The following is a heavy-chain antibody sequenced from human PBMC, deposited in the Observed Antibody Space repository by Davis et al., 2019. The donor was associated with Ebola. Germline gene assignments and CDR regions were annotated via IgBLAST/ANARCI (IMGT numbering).Heavy chain of an antibody. CDR2: ISSTGNHI. CDR1: GFTFSTYS. Sequence: GGSLRLSCAASGFTFSTYSMNWVRQAPGKGLEWVASISSTGNHIYYADSVKGRFTVSRDSAKKALYLQMNSLRAEDTAVYYCARDWNDSAYFDYWGQGTLVTVSS. CDR3: ARDWNDSAYFDY. J-gene: IGHJ4*02. V-gene: IGHV3-21*01. D-gene: IGHD1-1*01.